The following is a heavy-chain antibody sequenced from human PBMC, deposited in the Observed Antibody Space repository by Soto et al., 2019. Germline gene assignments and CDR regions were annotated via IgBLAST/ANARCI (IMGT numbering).Heavy chain of an antibody. CDR2: CSHSGRN. CDR1: GASLRSGSYY. J-gene: IGHJ4*02. Sequence: SETLSLTCTVSGASLRSGSYYWSWLRQPPGKGLEWIRYCSHSGRNNYDPSLKSRLTLSVDTSQTQLSLQLNSGTAADPAVYYCSYGPSFDYWGQGTLVNVSS. D-gene: IGHD3-10*01. CDR3: SYGPSFDY. V-gene: IGHV4-61*01.